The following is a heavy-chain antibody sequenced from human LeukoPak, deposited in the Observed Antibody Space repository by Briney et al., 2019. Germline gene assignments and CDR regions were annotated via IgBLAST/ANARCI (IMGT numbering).Heavy chain of an antibody. D-gene: IGHD3-22*01. J-gene: IGHJ4*02. Sequence: SETLSLTCTVSGGSISSYYWSWLRQPPGKGLEWIGYIYYSGSTNYNPSLKSRVIISVDTSKNQFSLKLSSVTAADTAVYYCARSDAAMMRLNWGQGTLVTVSS. CDR2: IYYSGST. CDR3: ARSDAAMMRLN. V-gene: IGHV4-59*01. CDR1: GGSISSYY.